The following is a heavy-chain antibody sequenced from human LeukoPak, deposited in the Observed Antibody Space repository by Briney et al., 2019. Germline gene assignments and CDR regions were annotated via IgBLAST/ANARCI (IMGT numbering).Heavy chain of an antibody. CDR3: ASANGYRNY. V-gene: IGHV4-4*02. CDR2: IYHTGST. D-gene: IGHD5-24*01. CDR1: GGSISSTNW. Sequence: SETLSLTCAVSGGSISSTNWWSWVRQPPGKGLEWIGEIYHTGSTNHNPSLKSRVTISVDKSKNQFSLKLNSVTAADTAVYYCASANGYRNYWGQGTLVTVSS. J-gene: IGHJ4*02.